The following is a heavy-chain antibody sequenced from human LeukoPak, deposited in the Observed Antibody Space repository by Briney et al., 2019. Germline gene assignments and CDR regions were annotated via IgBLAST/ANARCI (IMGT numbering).Heavy chain of an antibody. CDR1: GFTFINYG. J-gene: IGHJ2*01. D-gene: IGHD3-16*01. V-gene: IGHV3-23*01. CDR2: ISGNGVRT. Sequence: GASVRLSCAASGFTFINYGMSWVRQAPGKGLEWVSAISGNGVRTYYADSLKGRFTITRDNSKNTLHLQMNSLRAEDTAVYYCAKGFRYSYAYTNWYFDLWGRGTLVTVSP. CDR3: AKGFRYSYAYTNWYFDL.